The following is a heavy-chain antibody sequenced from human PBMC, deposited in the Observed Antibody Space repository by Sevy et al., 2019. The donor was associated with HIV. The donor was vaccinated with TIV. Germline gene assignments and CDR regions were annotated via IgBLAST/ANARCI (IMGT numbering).Heavy chain of an antibody. CDR1: GGTFSSYA. J-gene: IGHJ6*02. CDR3: ARDRDFSHGMDV. CDR2: MILIFGKA. Sequence: ASVKVSCKASGGTFSSYAISWVRQAPGQGLEWVGGMILIFGKANYAKKFQGRVTITPDESTSTAYMEQSSLRSEDTAVYYCARDRDFSHGMDVWGQGTTVTVSS. D-gene: IGHD3-3*01. V-gene: IGHV1-69*13.